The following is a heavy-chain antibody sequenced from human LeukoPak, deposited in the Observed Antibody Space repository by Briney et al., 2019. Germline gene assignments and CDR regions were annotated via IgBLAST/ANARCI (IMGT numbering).Heavy chain of an antibody. CDR2: ISGSGGST. D-gene: IGHD5-12*01. J-gene: IGHJ4*02. CDR1: GFTFSSYA. Sequence: AGGSLRLSCAASGFTFSSYAMSWVRQAPGKGLEWVSAISGSGGSTYYADSVKGRFTISSDSAKNSLYLQMNSLRAEDTAVYYCARYSGYSGFDFDSWGQGTLVTVSA. V-gene: IGHV3-23*01. CDR3: ARYSGYSGFDFDS.